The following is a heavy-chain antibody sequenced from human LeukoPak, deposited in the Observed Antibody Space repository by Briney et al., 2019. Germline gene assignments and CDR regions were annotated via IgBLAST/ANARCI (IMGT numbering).Heavy chain of an antibody. V-gene: IGHV3-48*03. CDR1: GFTFSSYE. CDR3: ASLLPHYDYVWGSPYGMDV. D-gene: IGHD3-16*01. Sequence: PGGSLRLSCAASGFTFSSYEMNWVRQAPGKGLEWVSYISSSGSTIYYADSVKGRFTISRDNAKNSLYLQMNSLRAEDTAVYYCASLLPHYDYVWGSPYGMDVWGQGTTVTVSS. CDR2: ISSSGSTI. J-gene: IGHJ6*02.